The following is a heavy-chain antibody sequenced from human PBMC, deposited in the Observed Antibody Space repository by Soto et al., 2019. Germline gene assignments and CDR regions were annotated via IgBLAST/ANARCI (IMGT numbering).Heavy chain of an antibody. CDR3: ARRGHSNYHYYYYGMDV. J-gene: IGHJ6*02. CDR2: IYHSGST. Sequence: QVQLQESGPGLVKPSGTLSLTCAVSGGSISSSNWWSWVRQPPGKGLEWIGEIYHSGSTNYNPSLKSRVTISVDKSKNQFSLKLSSVTAADTAVYYCARRGHSNYHYYYYGMDVWGQGTTVTVSS. V-gene: IGHV4-4*02. D-gene: IGHD4-4*01. CDR1: GGSISSSNW.